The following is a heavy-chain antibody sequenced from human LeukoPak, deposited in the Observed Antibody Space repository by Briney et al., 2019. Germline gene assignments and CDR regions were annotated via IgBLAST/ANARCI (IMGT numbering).Heavy chain of an antibody. CDR3: AKADCTNGVCSLDP. CDR1: GFTFSSYA. J-gene: IGHJ5*02. D-gene: IGHD2-8*01. V-gene: IGHV3-30*18. CDR2: ISYDGSNK. Sequence: GGSLRLSCAASGFTFSSYAMSWVRQAPGKGLEWVAVISYDGSNKYYADSVKGRFTISRDNSKNTLYLQMNSLRAEDTAVYYCAKADCTNGVCSLDPWGQGTLVTVSS.